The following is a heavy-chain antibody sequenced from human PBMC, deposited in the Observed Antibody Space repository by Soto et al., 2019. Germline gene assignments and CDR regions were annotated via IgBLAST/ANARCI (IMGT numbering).Heavy chain of an antibody. CDR3: AKREGGYDDKYCYYYYMDV. D-gene: IGHD5-12*01. Sequence: GGSLRLSCAASGFTFSSYAMSWVRQAPGKGLEWVSAISGSGGSTYYADSVKGRFTISRDNSKNTLYLQMNSLRAEDTAVYYCAKREGGYDDKYCYYYYMDVWGKGTTVTVSS. J-gene: IGHJ6*03. CDR2: ISGSGGST. CDR1: GFTFSSYA. V-gene: IGHV3-23*01.